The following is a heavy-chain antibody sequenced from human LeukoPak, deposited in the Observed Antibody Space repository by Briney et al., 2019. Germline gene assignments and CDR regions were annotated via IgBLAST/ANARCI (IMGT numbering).Heavy chain of an antibody. D-gene: IGHD2/OR15-2a*01. CDR1: GFTFSDYA. V-gene: IGHV3-23*01. Sequence: PGGSLRLSCAASGFTFSDYAMSWVRQAPGRGLAWVSSISGSGDSTFYADSVKGRFTISRDNSRNTLYLQVNSLRAEDTAVYYCAKAAETFYDGPDIWGQGTMVTVSS. CDR2: ISGSGDST. CDR3: AKAAETFYDGPDI. J-gene: IGHJ3*02.